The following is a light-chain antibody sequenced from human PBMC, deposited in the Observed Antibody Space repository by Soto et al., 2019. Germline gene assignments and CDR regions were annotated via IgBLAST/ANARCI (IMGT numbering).Light chain of an antibody. Sequence: IQLTQSPASLSASVGDRVIITCRASQNIYSWLAWYQQKPGTAPKLLIYKASTLESGVPSRFSGSGSGTEFTLTISGLQPEDSATYYCQQYERYSTFGQGTKVDIK. CDR3: QQYERYST. J-gene: IGKJ1*01. V-gene: IGKV1-5*03. CDR1: QNIYSW. CDR2: KAS.